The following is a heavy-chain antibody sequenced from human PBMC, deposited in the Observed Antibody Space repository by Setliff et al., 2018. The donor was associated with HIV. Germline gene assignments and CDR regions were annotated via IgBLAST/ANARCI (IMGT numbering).Heavy chain of an antibody. CDR1: GFTFGDYA. CDR3: AREGNRKSFDY. Sequence: QPGGSLRLSCTASGFTFGDYAMSWVRQAPGKGLEWVSSISVSGGSTYYADSVKGRFTISRDNAKNSLYLQMNSLRAEDTAVYYCAREGNRKSFDYWGQGTLVTVSS. J-gene: IGHJ4*02. CDR2: ISVSGGST. V-gene: IGHV3-23*01.